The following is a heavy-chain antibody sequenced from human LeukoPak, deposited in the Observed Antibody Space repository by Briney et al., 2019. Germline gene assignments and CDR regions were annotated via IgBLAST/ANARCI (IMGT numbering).Heavy chain of an antibody. Sequence: GASVKVSCKASGYTFTSYDINWVRQATGQGLEWMGWMNPNSGNTGYAQKFQGRVTMTRNTSISTAYMELSSLRSEDTAVYYCARGAYYYDSGSYRGMDVWGQGTTVTVSS. V-gene: IGHV1-8*01. CDR2: MNPNSGNT. CDR1: GYTFTSYD. D-gene: IGHD3-10*01. J-gene: IGHJ6*02. CDR3: ARGAYYYDSGSYRGMDV.